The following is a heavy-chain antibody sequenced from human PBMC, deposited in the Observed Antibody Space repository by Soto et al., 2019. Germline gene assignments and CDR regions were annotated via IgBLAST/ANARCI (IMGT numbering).Heavy chain of an antibody. Sequence: QVQLVESGGGVVQPGRSLRLSCAASGFTFSSYGMHWVRQAPGKGLEWVAVISYDGNNKYYVDSVKGRFTISRDNSKNTRYLQMNSLRAEDTAVYYCAKIISYDAFDIWGQGTMVTVSS. CDR2: ISYDGNNK. J-gene: IGHJ3*02. CDR3: AKIISYDAFDI. V-gene: IGHV3-30*18. CDR1: GFTFSSYG.